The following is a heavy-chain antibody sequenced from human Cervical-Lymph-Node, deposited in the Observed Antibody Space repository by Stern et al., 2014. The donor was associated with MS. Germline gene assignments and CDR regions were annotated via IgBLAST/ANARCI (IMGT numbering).Heavy chain of an antibody. CDR3: ARSFRGVYYYGMDV. CDR2: IDWDDDK. V-gene: IGHV2-70*01. CDR1: GFSLSTSGMC. Sequence: ESGPALVKPTQTLTLTCTFSGFSLSTSGMCVSWIRQPPGKALEXLALIDWDDDKYYSTSLKTRLTISKDTSKNQVVLTMTNMDPVDTATYYCARSFRGVYYYGMDVWGQGTTVTVSS. D-gene: IGHD2-21*01. J-gene: IGHJ6*02.